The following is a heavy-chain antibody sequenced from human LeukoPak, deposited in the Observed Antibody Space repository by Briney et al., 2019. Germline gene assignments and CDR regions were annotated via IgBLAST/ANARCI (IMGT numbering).Heavy chain of an antibody. CDR2: ISGSGGST. V-gene: IGHV3-23*01. J-gene: IGHJ4*02. CDR3: AKDSWLIQLWLEY. D-gene: IGHD5-18*01. CDR1: GFTFSSYA. Sequence: PGGSLRLSCAASGFTFSSYAMSWVRQAPGKGLEWVSAISGSGGSTYYADSVKGRFTIPRDNSKNTLYLQMNSLRAEDTAVYYCAKDSWLIQLWLEYWGQGTLVTVSS.